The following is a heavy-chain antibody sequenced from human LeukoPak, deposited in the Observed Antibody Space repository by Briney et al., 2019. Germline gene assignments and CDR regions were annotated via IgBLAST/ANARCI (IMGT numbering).Heavy chain of an antibody. Sequence: RAGGSLRLSCAASGFTFDDYGMSWVRQTPGKGLEWVSGIDWNGGSTGYADSVKGRFIISRDNAKNSLYLQMNSLRAEDTAVYYCAKDRVVGATNPYYFDYWGQGTLVTVSS. CDR2: IDWNGGST. CDR3: AKDRVVGATNPYYFDY. CDR1: GFTFDDYG. D-gene: IGHD1-26*01. V-gene: IGHV3-20*04. J-gene: IGHJ4*02.